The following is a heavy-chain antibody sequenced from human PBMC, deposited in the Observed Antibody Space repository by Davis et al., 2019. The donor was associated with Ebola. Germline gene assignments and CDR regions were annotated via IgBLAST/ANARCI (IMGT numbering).Heavy chain of an antibody. Sequence: ASVKVSCKASGGTFSSYAINWVRQATGQGLEWMGWMNPNSGNTGYAQKFQGRVTMTRDTSTNTLYMELSSLTSGDTAVYYCVRDLRGWGDFDYWGQGTLVTVSS. V-gene: IGHV1-8*02. CDR2: MNPNSGNT. D-gene: IGHD3-10*01. J-gene: IGHJ4*02. CDR1: GGTFSSYA. CDR3: VRDLRGWGDFDY.